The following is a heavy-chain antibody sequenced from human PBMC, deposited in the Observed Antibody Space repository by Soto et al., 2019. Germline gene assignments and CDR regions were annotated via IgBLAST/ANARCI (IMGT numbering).Heavy chain of an antibody. CDR3: ARGDYGQYDAYNWFDP. Sequence: QVRLQQWGAGLVRPSETLSLTCAVYGGSFNNYCWRCIRQPPGKGLEWIGEVCPGGRTNYSPTLKREVRIAVEGSTNQFSLRLTSVTVADTAVYYCARGDYGQYDAYNWFDPWGQGNLVIVAS. D-gene: IGHD3-10*01. CDR2: VCPGGRT. J-gene: IGHJ5*02. V-gene: IGHV4-34*02. CDR1: GGSFNNYC.